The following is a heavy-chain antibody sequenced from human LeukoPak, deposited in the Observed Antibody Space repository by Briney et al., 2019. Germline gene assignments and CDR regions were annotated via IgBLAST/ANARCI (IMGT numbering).Heavy chain of an antibody. CDR1: GFTFSSYW. D-gene: IGHD3-22*01. V-gene: IGHV3-7*01. CDR3: ARVIMGYYYVVPTHFDY. CDR2: IKQDGSEK. Sequence: PGGSLRLSCAASGFTFSSYWMSWVRQAPGKGLEWVANIKQDGSEKYYVDSVKGRFTISRDNAKNTLYLQMNSLRAEDTAVYYCARVIMGYYYVVPTHFDYWGQGTLVTVSS. J-gene: IGHJ4*02.